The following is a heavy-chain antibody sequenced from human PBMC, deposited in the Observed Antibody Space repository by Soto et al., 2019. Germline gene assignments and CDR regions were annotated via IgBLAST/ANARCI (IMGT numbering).Heavy chain of an antibody. Sequence: QITLKESGPTLVKPTQTLTLSCTFSGFSLSSTRMAVGWIRQPPGKALEWLAPIYWDDDKRYSPFLKSRLTINKDTTKNQVVLTMSNMEPVDTARDYCAHIVVAGLGYYLDYWSQETLVTVSS. CDR2: IYWDDDK. CDR3: AHIVVAGLGYYLDY. J-gene: IGHJ4*02. D-gene: IGHD6-19*01. V-gene: IGHV2-5*02. CDR1: GFSLSSTRMA.